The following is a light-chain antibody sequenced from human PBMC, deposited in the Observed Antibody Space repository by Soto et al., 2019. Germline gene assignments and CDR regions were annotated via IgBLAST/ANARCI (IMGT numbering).Light chain of an antibody. CDR1: QSVRSSY. CDR2: GAS. V-gene: IGKV3-20*01. CDR3: QQYGSSIT. Sequence: EIVLTQSPGPLSLSPGERATLSCRASQSVRSSYLAWYQQKPGQAPRLLIYGASSRATGIPDRFSGSGSGTDFTLTINRLDPEDFAVYYCQQYGSSITFGQGTRLEIK. J-gene: IGKJ5*01.